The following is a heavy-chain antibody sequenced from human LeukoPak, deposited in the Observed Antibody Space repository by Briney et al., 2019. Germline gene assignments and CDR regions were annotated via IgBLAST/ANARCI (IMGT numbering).Heavy chain of an antibody. CDR1: GGTFSSYA. J-gene: IGHJ6*02. CDR3: ARDLWHRSSTSCYTYYYYGMDV. V-gene: IGHV1-69*13. D-gene: IGHD2-2*02. Sequence: ASVKVSCKASGGTFSSYAISWVRQAPGQGLEWMGGIIPIFGTANYAQKFQGRVTITADESTSTAYMELSSLRSEDTAVYYCARDLWHRSSTSCYTYYYYGMDVWGQGTTVTVSS. CDR2: IIPIFGTA.